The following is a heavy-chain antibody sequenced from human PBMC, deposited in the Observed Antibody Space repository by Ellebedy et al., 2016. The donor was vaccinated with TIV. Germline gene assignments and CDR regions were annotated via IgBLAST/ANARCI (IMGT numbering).Heavy chain of an antibody. CDR1: GFTFSSYA. CDR2: ISGSGGST. V-gene: IGHV3-23*01. J-gene: IGHJ6*02. Sequence: GESLKISXAASGFTFSSYAMSWVRQAPGKGLEWVSAISGSGGSTYYADSAKGRFTISRDNSKNTLYLQMNSLRAEDTAVYYCAKDLRPAAHNYYYGMDVWGQGTTVTVSS. CDR3: AKDLRPAAHNYYYGMDV. D-gene: IGHD2-2*01.